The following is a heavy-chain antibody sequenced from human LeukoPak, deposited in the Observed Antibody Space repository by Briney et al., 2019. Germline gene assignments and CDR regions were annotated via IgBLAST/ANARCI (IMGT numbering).Heavy chain of an antibody. V-gene: IGHV3-23*01. J-gene: IGHJ4*02. D-gene: IGHD2-15*01. CDR3: AKTKLGYCSGGSCYSRHYRLDY. CDR2: ISASGGST. CDR1: GFTFSSYA. Sequence: GGSLRLSCATSGFTFSSYAISWVRQAPGKGLEWVSAISASGGSTYYADSVKGRFTISRGNSKNTLYLQMNSLRAEDTAVYYCAKTKLGYCSGGSCYSRHYRLDYWGQGTLVTVSS.